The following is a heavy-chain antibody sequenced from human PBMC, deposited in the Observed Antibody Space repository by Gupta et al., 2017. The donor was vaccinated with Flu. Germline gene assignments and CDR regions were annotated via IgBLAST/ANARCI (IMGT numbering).Heavy chain of an antibody. Sequence: EVQLVESGGGLVQPGGSLRLSCVVSGFILSDHYMDWVRLAPGKGLEWVGRSRNKHNSYTTAYAASVKGRFTISRDDSKNSLYLQMNSLKTEDTAVYYCIRPPYGDYGLNDWGQGTTVTVSS. D-gene: IGHD4-17*01. CDR2: SRNKHNSYTT. J-gene: IGHJ6*02. CDR1: GFILSDHY. V-gene: IGHV3-72*01. CDR3: IRPPYGDYGLND.